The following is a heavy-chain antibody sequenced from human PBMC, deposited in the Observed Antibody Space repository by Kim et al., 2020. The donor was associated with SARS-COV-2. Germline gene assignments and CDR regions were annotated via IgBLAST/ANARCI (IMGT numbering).Heavy chain of an antibody. V-gene: IGHV3-43*01. J-gene: IGHJ6*01. Sequence: GGSLRLSCAASGFTFDDYTMHWVRQAPGKGLEWVSLISWDGGSTYYADSVKGRFTISRDNSKNSLYLQMNSLRTEDTALYYCANNRRRTTGYYYGMDVWG. CDR3: ANNRRRTTGYYYGMDV. CDR1: GFTFDDYT. CDR2: ISWDGGST. D-gene: IGHD1-1*01.